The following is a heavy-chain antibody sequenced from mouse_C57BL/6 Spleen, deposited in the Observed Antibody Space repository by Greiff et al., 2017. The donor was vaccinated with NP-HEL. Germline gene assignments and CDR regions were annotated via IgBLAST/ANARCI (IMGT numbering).Heavy chain of an antibody. CDR2: INPSTGGT. CDR1: GYSFTGYY. V-gene: IGHV1-42*01. J-gene: IGHJ2*01. CDR3: ARRGYFDY. Sequence: VQLQQSGPELVKPGASVKISCKASGYSFTGYYMNWVKQSPEKSLEWIGEINPSTGGTTYNQKFKAKATLTVDTSSSTAYMQLKSLTSEDSAVYYCARRGYFDYWGQGTTLTVSS.